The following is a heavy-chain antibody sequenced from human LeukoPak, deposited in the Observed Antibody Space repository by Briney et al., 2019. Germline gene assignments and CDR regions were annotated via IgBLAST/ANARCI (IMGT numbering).Heavy chain of an antibody. Sequence: SETLSLTCAVSGYPISSGYYWGWIRQPPGKGLEWIGSIYHSGSTYYNPSLKSRVTISVDTSKNQLSLKLSSVTAADTAVYYCARDIVVVPAARDYDAFDIWGQGTMVTVSS. V-gene: IGHV4-38-2*02. CDR2: IYHSGST. J-gene: IGHJ3*02. CDR1: GYPISSGYY. D-gene: IGHD2-2*01. CDR3: ARDIVVVPAARDYDAFDI.